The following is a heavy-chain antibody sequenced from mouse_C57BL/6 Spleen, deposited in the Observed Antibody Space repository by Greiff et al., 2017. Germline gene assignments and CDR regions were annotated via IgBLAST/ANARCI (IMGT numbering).Heavy chain of an antibody. Sequence: QVQLQQSGPELVKPGASVKLSCKASGYTFTSYDINWVKQRPGQGLEWIGWIYPRDGSPKYNEKVKGKATLTVDPYSRTAYMELHSLTSEDSAVYFCARLGYGSSLDYWGQGTTLTVSS. CDR3: ARLGYGSSLDY. J-gene: IGHJ2*01. CDR2: IYPRDGSP. CDR1: GYTFTSYD. V-gene: IGHV1-85*01. D-gene: IGHD1-1*01.